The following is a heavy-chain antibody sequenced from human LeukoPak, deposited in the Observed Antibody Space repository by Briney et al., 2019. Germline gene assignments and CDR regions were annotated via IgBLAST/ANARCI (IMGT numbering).Heavy chain of an antibody. Sequence: ASVKVSCKVSGYTLTELSMYWVRQAPGKGLEWMGGFDPEDGETIYAQKFQGRVTMAEDTSTDTAYMELSSLRSEDTAVYYCATAKPRLNWFDPWGQGTLVTVSS. V-gene: IGHV1-24*01. CDR3: ATAKPRLNWFDP. CDR2: FDPEDGET. J-gene: IGHJ5*02. D-gene: IGHD6-19*01. CDR1: GYTLTELS.